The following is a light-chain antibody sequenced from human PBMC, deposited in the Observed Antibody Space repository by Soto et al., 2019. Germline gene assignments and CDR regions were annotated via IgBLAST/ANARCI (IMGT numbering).Light chain of an antibody. CDR2: KAS. CDR3: QHYNSYSEA. J-gene: IGKJ1*01. V-gene: IGKV1-5*03. Sequence: EIHMTQSPSTLSASVGDRVTITCRASQSISSWLAWYQQKPGKAPKLLIYKASTLKSGVPSRFSGSGSGTEFTLTISSLQPDDFATYYCQHYNSYSEACGQGTKVDIK. CDR1: QSISSW.